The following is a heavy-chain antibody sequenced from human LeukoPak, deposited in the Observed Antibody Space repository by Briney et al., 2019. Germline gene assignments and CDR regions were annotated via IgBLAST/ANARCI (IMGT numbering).Heavy chain of an antibody. J-gene: IGHJ4*02. D-gene: IGHD2-2*01. CDR2: INHSGST. CDR1: GGSFSGYY. V-gene: IGHV4-34*01. CDR3: ARGIRYCSSTSCYHHFDY. Sequence: SETLSLTCAVYGGSFSGYYWSWIRQPPGKGLEWIGEINHSGSTNYNPSLKSRVTISVDTSKNQFSPKLSSVTAADTAVYYCARGIRYCSSTSCYHHFDYWGQGTLVTVSS.